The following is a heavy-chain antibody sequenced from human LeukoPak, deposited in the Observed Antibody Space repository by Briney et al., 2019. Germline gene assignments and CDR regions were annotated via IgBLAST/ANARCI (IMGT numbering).Heavy chain of an antibody. J-gene: IGHJ4*02. CDR3: ARAKVRGVTYAPFDY. CDR2: IYYSGST. V-gene: IGHV4-59*01. Sequence: ETLSLTCTVSGGPISSYYWSWIRQPPGKGLEWIGYIYYSGSTNYNPSLKSRVTISVDTSKNQFSLKLSSVTAADTAVYYCARAKVRGVTYAPFDYWGQGTLVTVSS. D-gene: IGHD3-10*01. CDR1: GGPISSYY.